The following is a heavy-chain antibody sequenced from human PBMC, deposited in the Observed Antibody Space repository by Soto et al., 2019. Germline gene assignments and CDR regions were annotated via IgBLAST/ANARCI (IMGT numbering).Heavy chain of an antibody. V-gene: IGHV4-39*01. CDR2: IYYSGST. CDR3: PSSGPYDTPRS. Sequence: QLQLQESGPGLVKPSETLSLTCTVSGGSISSSSYYWGWIRQPPGKGLEWIGSIYYSGSTYYHPSLKARVTNALDPSKIQFSLKLSSVTAADTAVNYFPSSGPYDTPRSWGKGTLVTVSS. J-gene: IGHJ5*02. CDR1: GGSISSSSYY. D-gene: IGHD3-22*01.